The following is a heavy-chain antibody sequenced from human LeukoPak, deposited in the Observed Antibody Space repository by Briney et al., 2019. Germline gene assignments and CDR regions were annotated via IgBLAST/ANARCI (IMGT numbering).Heavy chain of an antibody. D-gene: IGHD1-26*01. CDR1: GFTFSSYS. CDR3: ARWYSGSYSDY. V-gene: IGHV3-21*01. J-gene: IGHJ4*02. Sequence: GGSLRLSCAASGFTFSSYSMTWVRQAPGKGLEWVSSISSSTSYIYYADPVKGRFTISRDNAKNSLYLQMNSLRAEDTAVYYCARWYSGSYSDYWGQGTLVTVSS. CDR2: ISSSTSYI.